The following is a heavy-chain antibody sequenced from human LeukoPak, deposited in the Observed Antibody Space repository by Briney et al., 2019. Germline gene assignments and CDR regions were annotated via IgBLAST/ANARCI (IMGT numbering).Heavy chain of an antibody. Sequence: GGSLRLSCAASGFTVSSNYMSWVRQAPGKGLEWVSGIYSGGSTYYADSVQGRFNIFRDNSKNTLYLQMNSLRAEDTAVYYCAKVPIGQLEGDYWGQGTLVTVSS. CDR2: IYSGGST. D-gene: IGHD1-1*01. CDR3: AKVPIGQLEGDY. CDR1: GFTVSSNY. V-gene: IGHV3-53*01. J-gene: IGHJ4*02.